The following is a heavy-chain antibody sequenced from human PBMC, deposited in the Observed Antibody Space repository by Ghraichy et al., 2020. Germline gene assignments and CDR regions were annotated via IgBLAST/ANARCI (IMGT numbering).Heavy chain of an antibody. Sequence: SQTLSLTCAVYGGSFSGYYWSWIRQPPGKGLEWIGEINHSGSTNYNPSLKSRVTISVDTSKNQFSLKLSSETAADTAVYYCARNPAYYYGSGTMKSPYYYYGMDVWGQGTTVTVSS. D-gene: IGHD3-10*01. CDR1: GGSFSGYY. CDR3: ARNPAYYYGSGTMKSPYYYYGMDV. J-gene: IGHJ6*02. CDR2: INHSGST. V-gene: IGHV4-34*01.